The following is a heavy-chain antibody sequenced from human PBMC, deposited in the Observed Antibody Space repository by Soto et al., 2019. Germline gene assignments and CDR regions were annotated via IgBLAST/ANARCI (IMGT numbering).Heavy chain of an antibody. J-gene: IGHJ4*02. CDR1: GVSISNPSYY. Sequence: SETLSLTCTVSGVSISNPSYYWGWIRQSPGKGLEWIGTTYYSGKTYYHPALKSRVTISVDTSNNRFSLKLSSVTAADTAVYYCARHGSYWGQGTLVTVSS. V-gene: IGHV4-39*01. CDR3: ARHGSY. CDR2: TYYSGKT.